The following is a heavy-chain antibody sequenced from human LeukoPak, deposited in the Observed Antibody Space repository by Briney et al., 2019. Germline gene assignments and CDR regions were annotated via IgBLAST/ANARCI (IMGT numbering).Heavy chain of an antibody. CDR2: ISAYNGNT. Sequence: GASVKVSCKASGYTFTSYGISWVRQAPGQGIEWMGWISAYNGNTNYAQKLQGRVTMTTDTSTSTAYMELRSLRSDDTAVYYCARDLSTIFGVVIYFDYWGQGTLVTVSS. D-gene: IGHD3-3*01. CDR1: GYTFTSYG. CDR3: ARDLSTIFGVVIYFDY. V-gene: IGHV1-18*01. J-gene: IGHJ4*02.